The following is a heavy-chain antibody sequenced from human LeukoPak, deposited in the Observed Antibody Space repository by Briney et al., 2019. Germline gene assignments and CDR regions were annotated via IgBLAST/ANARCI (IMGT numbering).Heavy chain of an antibody. Sequence: SVKVSCKASGGTFSSYTISWVRQAPGQGLEWMGMIIPILGIANYAQKFQGRVTITADKSTSTAYMELSSLRSEDTAVYYCARDISSSPLAGNWGQGTLVTVSS. CDR1: GGTFSSYT. CDR3: ARDISSSPLAGN. D-gene: IGHD6-6*01. J-gene: IGHJ4*02. CDR2: IIPILGIA. V-gene: IGHV1-69*04.